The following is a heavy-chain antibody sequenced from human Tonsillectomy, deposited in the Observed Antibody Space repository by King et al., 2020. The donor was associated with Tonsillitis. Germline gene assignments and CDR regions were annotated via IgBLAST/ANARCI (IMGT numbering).Heavy chain of an antibody. CDR3: ARDRAGTEATFDY. D-gene: IGHD1/OR15-1a*01. CDR1: GFTFNGYW. CDR2: IKQDGSEK. Sequence: VQLVESGGGLVQPGGSLGLSCAASGFTFNGYWMSWVRQAPGKGLEWVANIKQDGSEKYYVGSVRGRFTISRDNAKNSLYLQMNSLRAEDTAVYYCARDRAGTEATFDYWGQGTLVTVSS. J-gene: IGHJ4*02. V-gene: IGHV3-7*03.